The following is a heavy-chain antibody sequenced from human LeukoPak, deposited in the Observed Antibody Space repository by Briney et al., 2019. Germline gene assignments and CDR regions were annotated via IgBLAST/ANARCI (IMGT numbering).Heavy chain of an antibody. CDR1: GFPFSSYE. D-gene: IGHD2-2*01. CDR2: ISSSGNKI. J-gene: IGHJ5*02. Sequence: GGSLRLSCAASGFPFSSYEMNWVRQAPGKRLQWVSYISSSGNKIYYAASVKGRFTVSRDNAKNSLYLQIDSLRAEDTAVYYCARGQRPQYTSTWDNWFDPWGQGTQVTVSS. V-gene: IGHV3-48*03. CDR3: ARGQRPQYTSTWDNWFDP.